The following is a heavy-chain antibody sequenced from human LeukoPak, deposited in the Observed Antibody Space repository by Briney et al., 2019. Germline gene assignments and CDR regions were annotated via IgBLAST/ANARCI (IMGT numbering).Heavy chain of an antibody. CDR3: ARGHGYDYSGINYFEP. Sequence: ASVKVSCKASGYTFTYFYIHWLRQAPGQGLEWMGWISPNSDNSGETNYAQDFQGRVTMTIDTSISTAFMELNSLRSDDTALYFCARGHGYDYSGINYFEPWGQGTRVTVSS. CDR2: ISPNSDNSGET. J-gene: IGHJ5*02. D-gene: IGHD3-22*01. V-gene: IGHV1-2*02. CDR1: GYTFTYFY.